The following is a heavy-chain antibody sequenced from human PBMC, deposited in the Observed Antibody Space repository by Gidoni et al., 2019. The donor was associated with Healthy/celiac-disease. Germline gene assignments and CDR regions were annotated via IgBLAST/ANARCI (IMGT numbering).Heavy chain of an antibody. J-gene: IGHJ5*02. CDR2: ITNSGST. CDR3: AREGPRKYGYCSGGSCFPDWFDP. Sequence: QVQLQQWGAGLLKPSETLSLTCAVYGGSFSGYYWSWIRQPPGKGLEWIGEITNSGSTNYTPSLKIRVTISVDTSKNQFSLKLISVTAADTAVYYCAREGPRKYGYCSGGSCFPDWFDPWGQGTLVTVSS. V-gene: IGHV4-34*01. D-gene: IGHD2-15*01. CDR1: GGSFSGYY.